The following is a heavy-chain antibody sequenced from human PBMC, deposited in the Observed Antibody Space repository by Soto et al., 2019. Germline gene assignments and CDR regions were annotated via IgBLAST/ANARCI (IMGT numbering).Heavy chain of an antibody. Sequence: QVQLVQSGAEVKKPGASVKVSCKASGYTFTSYGISWVRQAPGQGLEWMGWISAYNGNTNYAQKLQGRVTMTTDTTTSTAYMELRSLRADDTAVYYCARDTAGPNYYYYGRDVWGQGTTVTVSS. CDR1: GYTFTSYG. D-gene: IGHD6-13*01. CDR3: ARDTAGPNYYYYGRDV. CDR2: ISAYNGNT. J-gene: IGHJ6*02. V-gene: IGHV1-18*01.